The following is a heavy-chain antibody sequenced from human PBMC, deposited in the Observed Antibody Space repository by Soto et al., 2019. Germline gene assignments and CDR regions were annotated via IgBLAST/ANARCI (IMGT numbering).Heavy chain of an antibody. CDR1: GFTFSSYS. J-gene: IGHJ4*02. CDR3: ARDKGRSPIDY. CDR2: ISSSSRTI. D-gene: IGHD2-15*01. Sequence: PGGSLRLSCAASGFTFSSYSMNWVRQAPGKGLEWVSYISSSSRTIYYADSVKGRFTISRDNAKNSLYLQMNSLRAEDTAVYYCARDKGRSPIDYWGQGTLVTVS. V-gene: IGHV3-48*01.